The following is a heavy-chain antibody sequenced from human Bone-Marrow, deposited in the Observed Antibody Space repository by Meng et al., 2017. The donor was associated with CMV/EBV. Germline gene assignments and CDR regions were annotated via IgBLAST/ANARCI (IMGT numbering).Heavy chain of an antibody. V-gene: IGHV1-2*02. CDR2: IDPNSGDT. D-gene: IGHD2-2*01. Sequence: ASVKVSCKASGYTFTDYYMHWVRQAPGQGLEWMGWIDPNSGDTKYAQKFQGRVTMTRDTSLSTAYMELSRLRPDDTAIYYCAKFSVVPLEVGGFDPWGQGILVTVSS. CDR3: AKFSVVPLEVGGFDP. J-gene: IGHJ5*02. CDR1: GYTFTDYY.